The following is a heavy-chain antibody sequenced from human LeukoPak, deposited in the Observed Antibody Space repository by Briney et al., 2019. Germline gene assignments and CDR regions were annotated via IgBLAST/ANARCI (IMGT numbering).Heavy chain of an antibody. D-gene: IGHD3-22*01. J-gene: IGHJ4*02. V-gene: IGHV3-30*04. CDR1: GFTFSSYA. Sequence: PGRSLRLSCAASGFTFSSYAMHWVRQAPGKGLEWVAVISYDGSNKYYADSVKGRFTISRDNSKNALYLQMNSLRAEDTAVYYCASEGPYYYDSSGYYFAYWGQGTLVIVSS. CDR2: ISYDGSNK. CDR3: ASEGPYYYDSSGYYFAY.